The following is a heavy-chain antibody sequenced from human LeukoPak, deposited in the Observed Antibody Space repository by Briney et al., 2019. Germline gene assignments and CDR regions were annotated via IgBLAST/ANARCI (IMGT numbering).Heavy chain of an antibody. CDR3: ARTRYSSGWFFDY. Sequence: SETLPLTCTVSGGSISSYYWSWIRQPPGKGLEWTGYISDSGSTHYNPSLKSRLTISVDTSKNQFSLKLSSVTAADTAVYYCARTRYSSGWFFDYWGQGTLVTVSS. V-gene: IGHV4-59*01. J-gene: IGHJ4*02. D-gene: IGHD6-19*01. CDR1: GGSISSYY. CDR2: ISDSGST.